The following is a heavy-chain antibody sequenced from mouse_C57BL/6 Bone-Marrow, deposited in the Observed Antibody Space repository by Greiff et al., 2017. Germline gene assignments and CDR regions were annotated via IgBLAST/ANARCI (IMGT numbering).Heavy chain of an antibody. CDR2: ISYSGST. D-gene: IGHD1-1*01. V-gene: IGHV3-8*01. J-gene: IGHJ4*01. Sequence: EVQLVESGPGLAKPSQTLSLTCSVTGYSITSDYWNWIRTFPGNKLEYMGYISYSGSTYYNPSLKSRISITRDTSKNQYYLQLNSVTTEDTATYYCARYRDYYGSSRGYYAMDYWGQGTSVTVSS. CDR3: ARYRDYYGSSRGYYAMDY. CDR1: GYSITSDY.